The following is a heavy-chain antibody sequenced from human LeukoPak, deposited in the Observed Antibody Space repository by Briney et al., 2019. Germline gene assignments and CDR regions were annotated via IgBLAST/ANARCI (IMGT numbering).Heavy chain of an antibody. CDR1: GGSINSHY. CDR3: ARGTYYYYYMDV. J-gene: IGHJ6*03. V-gene: IGHV4-59*11. Sequence: SETLSLTCTVSGGSINSHYWSWIRQPPGKGLEWIGYIYYSGSTNYNPSLKSRVTISVDTSKNQFSLKLSSVTAADTAVYYCARGTYYYYYMDVWGKGTTVTVSS. CDR2: IYYSGST.